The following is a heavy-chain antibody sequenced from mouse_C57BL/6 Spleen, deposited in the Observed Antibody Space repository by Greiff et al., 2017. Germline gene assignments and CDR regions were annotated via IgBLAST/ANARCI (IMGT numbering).Heavy chain of an antibody. J-gene: IGHJ4*01. Sequence: QVHVKQSGPGLVQPSQSLSITCTVSGFSLTSYGVHWVRQSPRKGLEWLGVIWSGGSTDYNAAFISRLSISKDNSKSQVFFKMNRLHADDTAIYYCARRRDIYAMDYWGQGTSVTVSS. V-gene: IGHV2-2*01. D-gene: IGHD1-3*01. CDR3: ARRRDIYAMDY. CDR2: IWSGGST. CDR1: GFSLTSYG.